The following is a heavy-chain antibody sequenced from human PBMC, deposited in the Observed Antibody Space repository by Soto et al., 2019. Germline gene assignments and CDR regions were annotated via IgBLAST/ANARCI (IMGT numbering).Heavy chain of an antibody. V-gene: IGHV3-21*01. Sequence: EVQLVESGGGLVKPGGSLRLSCAASGFTFSSYSMNWVRQAPGKGLEWVSSICSSSSYIYYADSVKGRFTISRDNAKNSLYLQMNSLRAEDTAVYYCAVSMVRGVISKTNWFDPWGQGTLVTVSS. CDR2: ICSSSSYI. CDR3: AVSMVRGVISKTNWFDP. D-gene: IGHD3-10*01. CDR1: GFTFSSYS. J-gene: IGHJ5*02.